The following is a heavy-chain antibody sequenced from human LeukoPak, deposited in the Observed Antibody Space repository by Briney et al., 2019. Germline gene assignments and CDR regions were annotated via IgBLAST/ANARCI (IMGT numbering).Heavy chain of an antibody. V-gene: IGHV3-21*01. CDR2: ISSSSSYI. CDR3: ARDPVGVRYSSGPGAKFDY. Sequence: GGSLRLSCAASGFTFSSYSMNWVRQAPGKGLEWVSSISSSSSYIYYADSVKGRFTISRDNAKNSLYLQTNSLRAEDTAVYYCARDPVGVRYSSGPGAKFDYWGQGTLVTVSS. D-gene: IGHD6-19*01. CDR1: GFTFSSYS. J-gene: IGHJ4*02.